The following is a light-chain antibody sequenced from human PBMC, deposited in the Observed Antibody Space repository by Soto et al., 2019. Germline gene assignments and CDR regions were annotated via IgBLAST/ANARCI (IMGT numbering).Light chain of an antibody. J-gene: IGLJ1*01. CDR1: SSDVGGFDF. CDR3: SSYISTTSLFV. Sequence: QSVLTQPASVSGSPGQSITISCTGTSSDVGGFDFVSWFHRHPGKAPKLLIYEVSRRPSGISNRFSGSKTVNTASLTISGLQAEDEAEYFCSSYISTTSLFVFGTGTKVTVL. V-gene: IGLV2-14*01. CDR2: EVS.